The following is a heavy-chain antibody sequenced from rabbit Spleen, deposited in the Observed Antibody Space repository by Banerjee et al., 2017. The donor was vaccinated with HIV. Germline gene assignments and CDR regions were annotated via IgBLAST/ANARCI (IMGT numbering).Heavy chain of an antibody. CDR3: ARDWVATPGF. J-gene: IGHJ6*01. V-gene: IGHV1S40*01. CDR1: GIDFSGNA. CDR2: IYAGSSGTT. D-gene: IGHD3-1*01. Sequence: QSLEESGGDLVKPGASLTLTCTASGIDFSGNAVCWVRQAPGKGLELIAWIYAGSSGTTYYASWAKGRFTISKTSSTTVTLQMTSLTVADTATYFCARDWVATPGFWGPGTLVTVS.